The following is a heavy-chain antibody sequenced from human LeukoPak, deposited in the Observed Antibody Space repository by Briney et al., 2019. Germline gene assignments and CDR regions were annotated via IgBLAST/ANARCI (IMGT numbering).Heavy chain of an antibody. D-gene: IGHD3/OR15-3a*01. CDR3: AKDNTGIGPFDY. Sequence: ASVKVSCKASGYTFTSYYMHWVRQAPGQGLEWMGVIDPGGGSTSFAQKFQGRVTMTRDTSTCTVHMELSSLRSEDTAVYYCAKDNTGIGPFDYWGQGTLVTVFS. V-gene: IGHV1-46*01. CDR1: GYTFTSYY. J-gene: IGHJ4*02. CDR2: IDPGGGST.